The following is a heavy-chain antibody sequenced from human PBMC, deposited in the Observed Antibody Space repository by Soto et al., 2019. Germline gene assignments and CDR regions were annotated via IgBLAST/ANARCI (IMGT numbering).Heavy chain of an antibody. V-gene: IGHV3-66*01. CDR3: ARDGSSRPTDY. CDR2: INSGGNT. CDR1: GFTVSSNY. Sequence: GSLRLSCAASGFTVSSNYMSWVRQAPGKGLEWVSVINSGGNTYYADSVKGRFTISRDIPKNTVYLQMNSLRAEDTAVYYCARDGSSRPTDYWGQGTLVTVSS. D-gene: IGHD5-18*01. J-gene: IGHJ4*02.